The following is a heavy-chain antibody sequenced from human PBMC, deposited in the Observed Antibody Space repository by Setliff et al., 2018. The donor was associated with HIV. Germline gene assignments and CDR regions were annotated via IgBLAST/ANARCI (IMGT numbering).Heavy chain of an antibody. D-gene: IGHD6-13*01. J-gene: IGHJ4*02. Sequence: PSETLSLTCIVSGASISSNTWSWIRQAPGKGLQWIGFIYNSVTTNYNPSLKSRVTISVDTSKNQFSLKVTSVTAADTAVYYCVTSSSWSSRLNFWGQGMLVTVSS. CDR3: VTSSSWSSRLNF. V-gene: IGHV4-59*12. CDR2: IYNSVTT. CDR1: GASISSNT.